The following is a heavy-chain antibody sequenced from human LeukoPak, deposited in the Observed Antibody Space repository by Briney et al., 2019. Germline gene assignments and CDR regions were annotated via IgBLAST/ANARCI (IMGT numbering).Heavy chain of an antibody. J-gene: IGHJ4*02. CDR1: GFTFNTYT. V-gene: IGHV3-23*01. CDR3: AKARWSGPFYFDY. Sequence: PWGSLRLSCAASGFTFNTYTMNWVRQAPGKGLEWVSTISGSGGITYYADSVKGRFTISRDNSKNTLYLQMNSLRAEDTAVYYCAKARWSGPFYFDYWGQGTLVTVSS. D-gene: IGHD3-3*01. CDR2: ISGSGGIT.